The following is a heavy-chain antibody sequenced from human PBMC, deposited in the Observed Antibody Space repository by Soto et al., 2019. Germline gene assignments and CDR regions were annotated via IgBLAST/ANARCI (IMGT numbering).Heavy chain of an antibody. J-gene: IGHJ4*02. CDR2: IYYSGST. CDR1: GGSISSSSYY. Sequence: SETLSLTCTVSGGSISSSSYYWGWIRQPPGKGLEWIGSIYYSGSTYYNPSLKSRVTISVDTSKNQFSLKLSSVTAADTAVYYCARHPDLKGELLSHFDYWGQGTLVTVSS. D-gene: IGHD1-26*01. V-gene: IGHV4-39*01. CDR3: ARHPDLKGELLSHFDY.